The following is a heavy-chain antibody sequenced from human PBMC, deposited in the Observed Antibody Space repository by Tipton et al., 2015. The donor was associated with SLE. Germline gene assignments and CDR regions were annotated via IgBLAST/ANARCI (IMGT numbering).Heavy chain of an antibody. Sequence: SLRLSCAASGFTFSDYSMNWVRQAPGKGLEWVSSITVSSTYIYYADSVKGRFTISRDNARNSLYLQMNSLRAEDTAVYYCARDETVVRGALMGYYYYMDVWGKGTTVTVSS. CDR1: GFTFSDYS. CDR3: ARDETVVRGALMGYYYYMDV. D-gene: IGHD3-10*01. J-gene: IGHJ6*03. CDR2: ITVSSTYI. V-gene: IGHV3-21*01.